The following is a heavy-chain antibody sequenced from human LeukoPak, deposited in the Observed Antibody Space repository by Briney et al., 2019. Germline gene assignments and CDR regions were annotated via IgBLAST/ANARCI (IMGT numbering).Heavy chain of an antibody. J-gene: IGHJ6*03. CDR1: GGTFSIYT. Sequence: ASVKVSFKASGGTFSIYTISWVRQAHGQGLEWMGRIIPILGIANYAQKSQGRVTITADKSTSTAYMELSSLRSEDTAVYYCARQDYVDVWGKGTTVTVSS. CDR3: ARQDYVDV. CDR2: IIPILGIA. V-gene: IGHV1-69*02.